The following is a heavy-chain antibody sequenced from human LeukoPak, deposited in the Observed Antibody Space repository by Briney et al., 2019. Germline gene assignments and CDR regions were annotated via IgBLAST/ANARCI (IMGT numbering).Heavy chain of an antibody. J-gene: IGHJ5*02. D-gene: IGHD2-2*01. CDR3: AKDRGYCSSTSCSARITGWFDP. CDR2: ISGSGGST. CDR1: GFAFSSYA. Sequence: GGSLRLSCAASGFAFSSYAMNWVRQAPGKGLQWVSAISGSGGSTYYADSVKGRFTISRDNAKNTLYLQMNSLRAEDTAVYYCAKDRGYCSSTSCSARITGWFDPWGQGTLVTVSS. V-gene: IGHV3-23*01.